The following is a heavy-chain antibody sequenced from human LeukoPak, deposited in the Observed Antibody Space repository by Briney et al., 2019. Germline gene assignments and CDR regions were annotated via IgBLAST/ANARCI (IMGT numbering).Heavy chain of an antibody. J-gene: IGHJ4*02. CDR2: IIPIFGTA. CDR3: ARDGYSSGWIH. CDR1: GGTFSSYA. D-gene: IGHD6-19*01. Sequence: ASVKVSCKGSGGTFSSYAISWVRQAPGQGLEWMGRIIPIFGTANYAQKFQGRVTITTDESTSTAYMELSSLRSEDTAVYYCARDGYSSGWIHWGQGTLVTVSS. V-gene: IGHV1-69*05.